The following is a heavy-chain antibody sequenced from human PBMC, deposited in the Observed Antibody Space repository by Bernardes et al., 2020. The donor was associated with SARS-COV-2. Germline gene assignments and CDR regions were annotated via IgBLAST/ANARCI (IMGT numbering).Heavy chain of an antibody. Sequence: GGSLRLSCAASGFTFSNYAMHWVRQAPGKGLEWVAIISYDRATKYNADSVKGRFTISRDNSKNTLYLQMNSLTTEDTAVYYCAREWEDYRSSLFDFWGQGTLVTVSS. CDR3: AREWEDYRSSLFDF. J-gene: IGHJ4*02. CDR1: GFTFSNYA. D-gene: IGHD4-4*01. CDR2: ISYDRATK. V-gene: IGHV3-30-3*01.